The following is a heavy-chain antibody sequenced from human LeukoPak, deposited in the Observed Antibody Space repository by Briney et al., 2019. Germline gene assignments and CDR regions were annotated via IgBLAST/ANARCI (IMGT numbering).Heavy chain of an antibody. Sequence: GGSLRLSCAASGFTFSTYEMHWVRQAPGKGLEWVSYISGSGSTIYYADSVKGRFTISRDNAKNSLILQMNGLRAEDTAVYYCAREYFSAWYDYWGQGTLVTVSS. J-gene: IGHJ4*02. CDR3: AREYFSAWYDY. V-gene: IGHV3-48*03. D-gene: IGHD6-19*01. CDR2: ISGSGSTI. CDR1: GFTFSTYE.